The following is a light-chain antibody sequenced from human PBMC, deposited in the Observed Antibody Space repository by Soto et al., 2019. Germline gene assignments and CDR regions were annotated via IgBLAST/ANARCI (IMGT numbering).Light chain of an antibody. CDR3: QSYDSSLSGFYV. V-gene: IGLV1-40*01. Sequence: QSALTQPPSVSGAPGQRVTISCTGSSSNIGAGYDVHWYQQIPGTAPKLLIYASSYRPSGVPDRFSGSKSGSSASLAITGLQAEDEADYYCQSYDSSLSGFYVFGTGTKLTVL. CDR1: SSNIGAGYD. J-gene: IGLJ1*01. CDR2: ASS.